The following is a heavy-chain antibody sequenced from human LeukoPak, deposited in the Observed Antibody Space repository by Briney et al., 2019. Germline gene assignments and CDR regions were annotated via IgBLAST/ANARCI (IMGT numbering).Heavy chain of an antibody. Sequence: ASVKVSCKASGYTFTIYALNWVRQAPGQGLEWMGWINTNTGNPTYAQGFTGRFVFSLDTSVSTAYLQISSLKAEDTAVYYCARDHTNYDFWSGYYSWLYYYYYMDVWGKGTTVTVSS. CDR2: INTNTGNP. D-gene: IGHD3-3*01. CDR1: GYTFTIYA. CDR3: ARDHTNYDFWSGYYSWLYYYYYMDV. V-gene: IGHV7-4-1*02. J-gene: IGHJ6*03.